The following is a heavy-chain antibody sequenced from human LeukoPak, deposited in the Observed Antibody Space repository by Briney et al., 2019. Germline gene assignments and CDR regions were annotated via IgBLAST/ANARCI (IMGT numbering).Heavy chain of an antibody. Sequence: GGSLRLSCAASGFTFSVYSMSWVRQAPGKGLEWVSSIATSTTYIYYADSVEGRFTISRDNAKNSLYLQMNSLRAEDTAVYHCVREKTYHDILTGYRPKMVDYWGQGTLVTVSS. CDR3: VREKTYHDILTGYRPKMVDY. CDR2: IATSTTYI. CDR1: GFTFSVYS. V-gene: IGHV3-21*01. J-gene: IGHJ4*02. D-gene: IGHD3-9*01.